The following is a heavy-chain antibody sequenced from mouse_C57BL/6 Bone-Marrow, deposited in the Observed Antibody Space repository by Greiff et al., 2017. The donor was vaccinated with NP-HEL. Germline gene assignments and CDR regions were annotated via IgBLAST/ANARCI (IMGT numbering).Heavy chain of an antibody. CDR2: ISGGDGNT. V-gene: IGHV5-9*01. CDR1: GFTFSSYT. CDR3: ARHPHSSGYVWFAY. J-gene: IGHJ3*01. Sequence: EVMLVESGGGLVKPGGSLKLSCAASGFTFSSYTMSWVRQTPEKRLEWVATISGGDGNTYYPDSVKGRFTISRDNAKNTLYLQMSSLRSEDTALYYCARHPHSSGYVWFAYWGQGTLVTVSA. D-gene: IGHD3-2*02.